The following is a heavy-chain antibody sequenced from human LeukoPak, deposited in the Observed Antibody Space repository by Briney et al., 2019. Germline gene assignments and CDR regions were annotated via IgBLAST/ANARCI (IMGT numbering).Heavy chain of an antibody. J-gene: IGHJ4*02. CDR3: TTHGSGSYYDY. CDR1: GFTFGDYA. CDR2: IRSKAYGGTT. Sequence: AGGSLRLSCTASGFTFGDYAMSWVRQAPGKGLEWVGFIRSKAYGGTTEYAASVKVRFTISRDDSKSIAYLQMNSLKTEDTAVYYCTTHGSGSYYDYWGQGTLVTVSS. D-gene: IGHD3-10*01. V-gene: IGHV3-49*04.